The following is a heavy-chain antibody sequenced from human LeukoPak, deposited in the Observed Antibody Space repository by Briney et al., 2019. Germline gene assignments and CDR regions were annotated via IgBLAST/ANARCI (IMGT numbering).Heavy chain of an antibody. CDR3: ARYTYYYDSSGPSYYFDY. Sequence: SETLSLTCTVSGGSISSGGYYWSWIRQHPGKGLEWIGYIYYSGSTYYNPSLKSRVTISVDTSKNQFSLKLSSVTAADTAVYYCARYTYYYDSSGPSYYFDYWGQGTLVTVSS. J-gene: IGHJ4*02. V-gene: IGHV4-31*03. CDR1: GGSISSGGYY. D-gene: IGHD3-22*01. CDR2: IYYSGST.